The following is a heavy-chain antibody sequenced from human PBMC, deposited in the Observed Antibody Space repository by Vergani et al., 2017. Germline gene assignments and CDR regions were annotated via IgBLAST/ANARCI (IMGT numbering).Heavy chain of an antibody. CDR2: IYYSGST. J-gene: IGHJ4*02. CDR3: ARAIYGDYVSFGVFDY. Sequence: QVQLQESGPGLVKPSQTLSLTCTVSGGSISSGDYYWSWIRQPPGKGLEWIGYIYYSGSTYYNPSLKSLVTISVDTSKNQFSLKLSSVTAADTAVYYCARAIYGDYVSFGVFDYWGQGTLVTVSS. D-gene: IGHD4-17*01. V-gene: IGHV4-31*01. CDR1: GGSISSGDYY.